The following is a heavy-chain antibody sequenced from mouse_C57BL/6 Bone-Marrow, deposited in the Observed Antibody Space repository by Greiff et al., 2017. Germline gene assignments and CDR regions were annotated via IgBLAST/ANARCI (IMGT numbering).Heavy chain of an antibody. CDR1: GYTFTSYW. Sequence: QLQQPGAELVMPGASVKLSCKASGYTFTSYWMHWVKQRPGQGLEWIGEIDPSDSYTNYNQKFKGKSTLTVDKSSSTAYMQLSSLTSEDSAVYYCARNDYDSYWYFDVWGTGTTVTVSS. J-gene: IGHJ1*03. CDR2: IDPSDSYT. D-gene: IGHD2-4*01. CDR3: ARNDYDSYWYFDV. V-gene: IGHV1-69*01.